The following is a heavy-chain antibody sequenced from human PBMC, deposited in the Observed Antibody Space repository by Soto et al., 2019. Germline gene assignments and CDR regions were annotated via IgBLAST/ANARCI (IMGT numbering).Heavy chain of an antibody. D-gene: IGHD3-3*01. V-gene: IGHV3-23*01. CDR1: GFTFSSYA. CDR3: AKDPVRFLEWLPGYYYGMDV. CDR2: ISGSGGST. Sequence: PGGSLRLSCAASGFTFSSYAMSWVRQAPGKGLEWVSAISGSGGSTYYADSVKGRFTISRDNSKNTLYLQMNSLRAEDTAVYYCAKDPVRFLEWLPGYYYGMDVWGQGTTVTVSS. J-gene: IGHJ6*02.